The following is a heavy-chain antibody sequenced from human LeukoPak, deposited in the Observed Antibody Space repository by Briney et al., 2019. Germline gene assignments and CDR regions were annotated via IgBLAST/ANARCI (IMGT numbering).Heavy chain of an antibody. CDR3: AKDYCRDGNCPFPFLDS. D-gene: IGHD2-15*01. Sequence: GSLRLSCAVSGFTLTNHGVSWGRQAPGKGLELGLIITGTGGKYYGDSVKGRFVLSRDNSKNTVYMQMSSLRAEDTATYYCAKDYCRDGNCPFPFLDSWGQGTQVTVSS. V-gene: IGHV3-23*01. J-gene: IGHJ4*02. CDR2: ITGTGGK. CDR1: GFTLTNHG.